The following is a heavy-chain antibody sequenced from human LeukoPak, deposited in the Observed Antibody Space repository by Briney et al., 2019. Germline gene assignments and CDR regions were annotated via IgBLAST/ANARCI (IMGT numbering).Heavy chain of an antibody. CDR2: ISDSGSLT. D-gene: IGHD6-19*01. CDR3: AKDARRTNGWYFFDY. V-gene: IGHV3-23*01. CDR1: GFNFGDYY. J-gene: IGHJ4*02. Sequence: GGSLRLSCAASGFNFGDYYMGWVRQAPGQGLEWVSVISDSGSLTYYADSVKGRFTISRDNSKNTLFLQMNSLRAEDTAVYYCAKDARRTNGWYFFDYWGQGTLVTVSS.